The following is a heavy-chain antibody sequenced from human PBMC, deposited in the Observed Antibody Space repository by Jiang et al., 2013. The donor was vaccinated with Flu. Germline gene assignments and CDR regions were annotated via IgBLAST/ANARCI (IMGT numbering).Heavy chain of an antibody. CDR3: ARGRVESCWGERWLACVAVARRPGYFDY. CDR2: INHSGST. Sequence: LLKPSETLSLTCAVYGGSFSGYYWSWIRQPPGKGLEWIGEINHSGSTNYNPSLKSRVTISVDTSKNQFSLKLSSVTAADTAVYYCARGRVESCWGERWLACVAVARRPGYFDYVGP. J-gene: IGHJ4*03. CDR1: GGSFSGYY. D-gene: IGHD6-19*01. V-gene: IGHV4-34*01.